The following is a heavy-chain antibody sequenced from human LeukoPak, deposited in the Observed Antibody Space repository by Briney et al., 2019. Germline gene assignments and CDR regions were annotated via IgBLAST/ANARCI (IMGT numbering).Heavy chain of an antibody. CDR2: ISGSGGST. D-gene: IGHD3-3*01. CDR1: GFTFSSYA. CDR3: AKVGADTIFGVVSDFDY. Sequence: PGASLRLSCAASGFTFSSYAMSWVRQAPGKGLEWVSAISGSGGSTYYADSVKGRFTISRDNSKNTLYLQMNSLRAEDTAVYYCAKVGADTIFGVVSDFDYWGRGTLVTVSS. V-gene: IGHV3-23*01. J-gene: IGHJ4*02.